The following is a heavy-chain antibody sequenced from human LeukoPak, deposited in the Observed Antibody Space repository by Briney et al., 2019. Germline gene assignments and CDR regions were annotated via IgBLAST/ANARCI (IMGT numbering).Heavy chain of an antibody. D-gene: IGHD2-15*01. V-gene: IGHV3-23*01. Sequence: GGSLRLSCAASGFTFSSYAMSWVRQAPGKGLEWVSAISGSGGSTYYADSVKGRFTISRDNSKNTLYLQMNSLRAEDTAVYYCAKKMGYCSGGSCYSDYWGQGTLVTVSS. J-gene: IGHJ4*02. CDR2: ISGSGGST. CDR1: GFTFSSYA. CDR3: AKKMGYCSGGSCYSDY.